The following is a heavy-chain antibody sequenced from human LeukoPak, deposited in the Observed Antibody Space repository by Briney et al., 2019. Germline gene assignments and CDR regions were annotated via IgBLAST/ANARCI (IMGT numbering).Heavy chain of an antibody. CDR3: AKVAESLQLRSETYFDS. CDR1: GFTFDDYA. V-gene: IGHV3-9*01. CDR2: ISWDGDSL. D-gene: IGHD4-11*01. Sequence: GGSLRLSCAASGFTFDDYAMHWLRQVPGKGPEWVSGISWDGDSLGYADSVKGRFTISRDNAKKSLYLQMNGLRVDDTAVYFCAKVAESLQLRSETYFDSWGPGTLVTVSS. J-gene: IGHJ4*01.